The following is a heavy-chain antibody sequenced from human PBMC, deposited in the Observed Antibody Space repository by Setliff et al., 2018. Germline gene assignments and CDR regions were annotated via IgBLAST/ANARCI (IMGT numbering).Heavy chain of an antibody. J-gene: IGHJ2*01. CDR1: GVSISSHY. Sequence: SETLSLTCTVSGVSISSHYWSWVRQPPGKGLECIGDIXXXXSTKYNPSXXSRLTMSIDTSKKQFSLRLTSVSAADTAVYYCARLRKSTPHWCFDLWGRGTLVTVSS. CDR3: ARLRKSTPHWCFDL. CDR2: IXXXXST. V-gene: IGHV4-59*11.